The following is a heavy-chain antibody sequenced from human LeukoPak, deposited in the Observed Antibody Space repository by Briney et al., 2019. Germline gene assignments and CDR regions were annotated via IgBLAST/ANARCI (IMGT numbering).Heavy chain of an antibody. Sequence: PSETLSLTCTVSGGSISSGDYYWSWIRQPPGKGLEWIGEINHSGSTNYNPSLKSRVTVSVDTSKNQFSLKLSSVTAADAAVYYCARGRRRYYFDYWGQGTLVTVSS. CDR1: GGSISSGDYY. J-gene: IGHJ4*02. V-gene: IGHV4-39*07. CDR2: INHSGST. CDR3: ARGRRRYYFDY.